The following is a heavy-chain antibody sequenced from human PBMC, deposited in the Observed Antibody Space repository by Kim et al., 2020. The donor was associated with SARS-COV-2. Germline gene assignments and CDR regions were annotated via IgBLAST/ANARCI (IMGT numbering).Heavy chain of an antibody. J-gene: IGHJ6*02. D-gene: IGHD3-10*01. V-gene: IGHV3-30*18. CDR2: ISYDGSNK. Sequence: GGSLRLSCAASGFTFSSYGMHWVRQAPGKGLEWVAVISYDGSNKYYADSVKGRFTISRDNSKNTLYLQMNSLRAEDTAVYYCAKESGSGSYYAWTYYYYGMDVWGQGTTVSGS. CDR3: AKESGSGSYYAWTYYYYGMDV. CDR1: GFTFSSYG.